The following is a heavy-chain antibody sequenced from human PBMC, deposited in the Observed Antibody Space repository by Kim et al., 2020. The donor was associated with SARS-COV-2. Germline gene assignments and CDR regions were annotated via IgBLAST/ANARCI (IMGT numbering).Heavy chain of an antibody. J-gene: IGHJ4*02. D-gene: IGHD3-3*01. V-gene: IGHV4-39*01. CDR2: IYYSGST. CDR3: ARVRGGYDFWSGPTTFDY. CDR1: GGSISSSSYY. Sequence: SETLSLTCTVSGGSISSSSYYWGWIRQPPGKGLEWIGSIYYSGSTYYNPSLKSRVTISVDTSKNQFSLKLSSVTAADTAVYYCARVRGGYDFWSGPTTFDYWGQGTLVTVSS.